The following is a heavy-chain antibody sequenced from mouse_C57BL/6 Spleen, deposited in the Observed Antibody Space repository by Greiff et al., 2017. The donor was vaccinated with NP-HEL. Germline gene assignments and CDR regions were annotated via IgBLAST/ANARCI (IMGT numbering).Heavy chain of an antibody. D-gene: IGHD2-1*01. CDR1: GYAFSSYW. CDR3: ARRVGNYVWYFDV. Sequence: VQLQQSGAELVKPGASVKISCKASGYAFSSYWMNWVKQRPGKGLEWIGQIYPGDGDTNYNGKFKGKATLTADKSSSTAYMQLSSLTSEDSAVYFCARRVGNYVWYFDVWGTGTTVTVSS. CDR2: IYPGDGDT. V-gene: IGHV1-80*01. J-gene: IGHJ1*03.